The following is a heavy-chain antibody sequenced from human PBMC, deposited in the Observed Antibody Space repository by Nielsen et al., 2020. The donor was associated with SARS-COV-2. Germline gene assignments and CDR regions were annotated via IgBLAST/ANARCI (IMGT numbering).Heavy chain of an antibody. CDR1: GFTFSSYS. J-gene: IGHJ4*02. CDR2: ISGSGDRETST. CDR3: AKGFGETFDS. Sequence: GESLKISCAASGFTFSSYSMSWVRQAPGKGLEWVSGISGSGDRETSTHYADSVKGRFSISRDNSKNTVFLQMNSLRAEDTALYYCAKGFGETFDSWGQGSLVTVSS. V-gene: IGHV3-23*01. D-gene: IGHD3-10*01.